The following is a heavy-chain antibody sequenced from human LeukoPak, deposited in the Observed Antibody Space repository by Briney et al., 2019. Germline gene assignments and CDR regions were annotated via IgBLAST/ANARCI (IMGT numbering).Heavy chain of an antibody. J-gene: IGHJ3*02. CDR1: GYTFTGYY. Sequence: ASVKVSCKASGYTFTGYYMHWVRQAPGKGLEWMGGFDPEDGETIYAQKFQGRVTMTEDTSTDTAYMELSGLRSEDTAVYYCATVGYYYGSESYSFAFDMWGQGTMVTVSS. D-gene: IGHD3-10*01. V-gene: IGHV1-24*01. CDR3: ATVGYYYGSESYSFAFDM. CDR2: FDPEDGET.